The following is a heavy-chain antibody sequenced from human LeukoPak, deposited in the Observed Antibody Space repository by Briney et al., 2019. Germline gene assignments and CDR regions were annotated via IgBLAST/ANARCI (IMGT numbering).Heavy chain of an antibody. CDR1: GYTFTSYD. V-gene: IGHV1-8*01. CDR3: AQGGGSGSYSDYYYMDV. Sequence: ASVKVSCTASGYTFTSYDINWVRQATGQGLEWMGWMNPNSGNTGYAQKFQGRVTMTRNTSISTAYMELSSLRSEDTAVYYCAQGGGSGSYSDYYYMDVWGKGTTVTVSS. D-gene: IGHD3-10*01. CDR2: MNPNSGNT. J-gene: IGHJ6*03.